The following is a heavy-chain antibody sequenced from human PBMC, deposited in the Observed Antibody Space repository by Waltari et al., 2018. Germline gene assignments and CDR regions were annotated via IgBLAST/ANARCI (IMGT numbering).Heavy chain of an antibody. J-gene: IGHJ4*02. CDR1: SYY. CDR2: INTSGNT. Sequence: SYYWSWIRQPAGEGLEWIGCINTSGNTKFNPSLESRVTVSVDTSKNQFSLKLSSVTAADTAVYYCARSYSGYDYDSWGQGTLVTVSS. V-gene: IGHV4-4*07. D-gene: IGHD5-12*01. CDR3: ARSYSGYDYDS.